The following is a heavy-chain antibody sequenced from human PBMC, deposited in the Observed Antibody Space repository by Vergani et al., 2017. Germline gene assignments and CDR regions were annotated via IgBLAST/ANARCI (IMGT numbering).Heavy chain of an antibody. CDR3: ARWGRVRLRGYYYGMDV. CDR2: INHSGST. J-gene: IGHJ6*02. D-gene: IGHD6-19*01. CDR1: GGSFSGYY. Sequence: QVQLQQWGAGLLKPSETLSLTCAVYGGSFSGYYWSWIRQPPGKGLEWIGEINHSGSTNYNPSLKSRVTISVDTSKNQFSLKLSSVTAADTAVYYCARWGRVRLRGYYYGMDVWGQGTTVTVSS. V-gene: IGHV4-34*01.